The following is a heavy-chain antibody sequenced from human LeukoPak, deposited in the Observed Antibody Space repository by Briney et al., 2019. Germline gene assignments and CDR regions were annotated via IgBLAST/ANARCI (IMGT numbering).Heavy chain of an antibody. V-gene: IGHV3-30*03. J-gene: IGHJ4*02. CDR1: GFTFSSYG. Sequence: GGSLRLSCAASGFTFSSYGMHWVRQAPGKGLEWVAVVGYDGTETYYADSVRGRFTISRDNSKDTLYLQMNSLRAEDTALYYCARTNVAFDQWGQGTLVTVSS. D-gene: IGHD2-15*01. CDR3: ARTNVAFDQ. CDR2: VGYDGTET.